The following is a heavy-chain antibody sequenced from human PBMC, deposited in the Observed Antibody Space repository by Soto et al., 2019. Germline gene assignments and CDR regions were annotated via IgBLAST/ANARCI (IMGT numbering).Heavy chain of an antibody. CDR1: GFTFDDYA. V-gene: IGHV3-9*01. D-gene: IGHD6-13*01. CDR2: INWNSGSI. Sequence: EVQLVESGGGLVQPGRSLRLSCAASGFTFDDYAMHWVRQVTGKGLEWVSGINWNSGSIGYGDSVKGRFAISRENAKNALHLQMNSLSDEDTAFYYCVKDESINWYSGHFRHWGQGTLVTVSS. J-gene: IGHJ1*01. CDR3: VKDESINWYSGHFRH.